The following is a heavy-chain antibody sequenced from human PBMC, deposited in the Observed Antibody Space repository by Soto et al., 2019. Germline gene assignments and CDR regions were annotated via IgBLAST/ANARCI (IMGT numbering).Heavy chain of an antibody. V-gene: IGHV4-4*02. CDR3: AVGRRTIFGVATPGGMDV. CDR2: NYHSGTT. J-gene: IGHJ6*02. Sequence: SDTLSLTCAVSRGSISSSNRWSSVRQPPGKGLEWIGENYHSGTTNYNPSLKSRVTISVDKSSNQFALKLSYVTAADTDVYYCAVGRRTIFGVATPGGMDVWGQGTTVTVSS. CDR1: RGSISSSNR. D-gene: IGHD3-3*01.